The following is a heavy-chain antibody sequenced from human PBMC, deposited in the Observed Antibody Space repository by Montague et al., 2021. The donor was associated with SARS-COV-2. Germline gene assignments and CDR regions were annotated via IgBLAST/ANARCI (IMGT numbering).Heavy chain of an antibody. CDR2: ISNSDDTK. CDR3: ARAGEDYYYDSSGFLY. Sequence: SLRLSCAASGFIFSSYEMNWVRQAPGKGLEWVSYISNSDDTKYYADSVKGRFTISRENAKNSLYLQMSSLRAEDTAVYYCARAGEDYYYDSSGFLYWGQGILVTVPS. J-gene: IGHJ4*02. D-gene: IGHD3-22*01. CDR1: GFIFSSYE. V-gene: IGHV3-48*03.